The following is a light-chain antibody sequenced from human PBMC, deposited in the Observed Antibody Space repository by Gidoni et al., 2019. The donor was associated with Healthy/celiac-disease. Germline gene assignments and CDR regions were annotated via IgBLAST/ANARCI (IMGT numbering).Light chain of an antibody. J-gene: IGLJ2*01. Sequence: QSALTQPPSASGSPGQSVTIPCTGTSSDVGGYKYVSWYQQHSGKAPKLIIYEVSKRPSGVPDRFSGSKSGNTASLTVSGLQAEDEADYYCSSYAGSNNWVFGGGTKLTVL. V-gene: IGLV2-8*01. CDR2: EVS. CDR1: SSDVGGYKY. CDR3: SSYAGSNNWV.